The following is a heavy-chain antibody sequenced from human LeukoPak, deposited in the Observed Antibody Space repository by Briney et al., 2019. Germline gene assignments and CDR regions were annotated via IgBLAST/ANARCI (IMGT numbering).Heavy chain of an antibody. D-gene: IGHD3-22*01. CDR2: ISGSGGST. J-gene: IGHJ4*02. V-gene: IGHV3-23*01. CDR1: GFTFSSYA. Sequence: GGSPRLSCAASGFTFSSYAMSWVRQAPGKGLEWVSAISGSGGSTYYADSVKGRFTISRDNSKNTLYLQVNSLRAEDTAVYYCAKGLITMIVVVTPFDYWGQGTLVTVSS. CDR3: AKGLITMIVVVTPFDY.